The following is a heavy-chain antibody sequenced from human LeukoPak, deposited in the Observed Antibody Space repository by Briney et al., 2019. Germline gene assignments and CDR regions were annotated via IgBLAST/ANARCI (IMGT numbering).Heavy chain of an antibody. V-gene: IGHV1-8*03. J-gene: IGHJ4*02. CDR2: MNPNSGNT. D-gene: IGHD6-13*01. CDR3: ARVLYSGSWYGV. Sequence: ASVKVSCKASGYIFTSYDINWVRQATGQGLEWMGWMNPNSGNTGYAQKFQGRVTITRNTSISTAYMELSSLRSEDTAVYYCARVLYSGSWYGVWGQGTLVTVSS. CDR1: GYIFTSYD.